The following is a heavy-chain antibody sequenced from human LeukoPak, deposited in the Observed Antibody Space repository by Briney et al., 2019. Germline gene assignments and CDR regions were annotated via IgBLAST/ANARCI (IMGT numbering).Heavy chain of an antibody. V-gene: IGHV3-21*01. J-gene: IGHJ6*02. CDR2: ISSGSSFI. CDR3: ARVLLVHDYYYGMDV. Sequence: PGGSLRLSCKASGFTFSTYNMNWVRQAPGKGLEWVSSISSGSSFIYYAGSVKGRFTISRDNAKNSLYLQMNSLRAEDTAVYYCARVLLVHDYYYGMDVWGQGTTVTVSS. CDR1: GFTFSTYN. D-gene: IGHD3-16*01.